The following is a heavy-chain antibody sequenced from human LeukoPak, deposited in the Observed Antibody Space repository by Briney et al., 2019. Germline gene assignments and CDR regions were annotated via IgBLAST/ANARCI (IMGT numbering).Heavy chain of an antibody. CDR3: ARGGYYDSSGIDY. D-gene: IGHD3-22*01. J-gene: IGHJ4*02. V-gene: IGHV3-74*01. CDR2: IHSDGSTT. CDR1: GFTFSTFW. Sequence: GGSLRLSCATSGFTFSTFWMHWVRQVPGKGLVWVSRIHSDGSTTNYADLAKGRFTISRDNAKNTLYLQMNSLRAEDTAVYYCARGGYYDSSGIDYWGQGTLVTVSS.